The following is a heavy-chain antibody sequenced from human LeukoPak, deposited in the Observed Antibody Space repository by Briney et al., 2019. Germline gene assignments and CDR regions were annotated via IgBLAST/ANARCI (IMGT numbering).Heavy chain of an antibody. Sequence: SETLSLTCTVSGGSISSGGYYWSWIRQHPGKGLEWIGYIYYSGSTYYNPSLKSRVTISADTSKNQFSLKLSSVTAADTAVYYCARDGGPVVVDQDAFDIWGQGTMVTVSS. CDR2: IYYSGST. CDR3: ARDGGPVVVDQDAFDI. J-gene: IGHJ3*02. D-gene: IGHD2-15*01. V-gene: IGHV4-31*03. CDR1: GGSISSGGYY.